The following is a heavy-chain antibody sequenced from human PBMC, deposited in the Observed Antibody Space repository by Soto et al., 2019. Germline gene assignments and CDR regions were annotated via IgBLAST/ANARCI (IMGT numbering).Heavy chain of an antibody. D-gene: IGHD1-26*01. Sequence: EVQLVESGGGLVQPGGSQRLSCAASGFTFSDHYMDWVRQAPGKGLEWVGRIRNKANSYTQDYAASVKGSFTISTDDSTGSLYIQMSSLKTESTAIYYCVRDSGKGADCDSWGHGTLATVSS. CDR3: VRDSGKGADCDS. J-gene: IGHJ5*01. CDR1: GFTFSDHY. CDR2: IRNKANSYTQ. V-gene: IGHV3-72*01.